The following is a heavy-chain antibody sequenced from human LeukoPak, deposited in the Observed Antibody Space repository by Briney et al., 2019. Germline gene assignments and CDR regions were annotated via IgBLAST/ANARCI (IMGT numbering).Heavy chain of an antibody. D-gene: IGHD3-22*01. Sequence: PSETLSLTCTVSGNSISSGDNYWSWIRQPAGKGLEWIGRIYTSGSTNYNPSLKSRVTISVDTSKNQFSLKLSSVTAADTAVYYCAREVEGYYYDSSGYYERSVYFDYWGQGTLVTVSS. V-gene: IGHV4-61*02. CDR3: AREVEGYYYDSSGYYERSVYFDY. CDR1: GNSISSGDNY. J-gene: IGHJ4*02. CDR2: IYTSGST.